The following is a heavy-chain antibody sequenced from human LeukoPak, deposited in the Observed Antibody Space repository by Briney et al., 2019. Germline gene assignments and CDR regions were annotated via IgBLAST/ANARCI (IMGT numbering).Heavy chain of an antibody. D-gene: IGHD6-19*01. V-gene: IGHV5-10-1*01. CDR1: GYSFTNYW. CDR3: ARSLSSGWPGFGY. CDR2: IDPSDSYT. J-gene: IGHJ4*02. Sequence: GESLKISCKGSGYSFTNYWINWVRQMPGKGLEWMGKIDPSDSYTNYSPSFQGHVTISADKSISTAYLQWSSLKASDTAMYYCARSLSSGWPGFGYWGQGALVTASS.